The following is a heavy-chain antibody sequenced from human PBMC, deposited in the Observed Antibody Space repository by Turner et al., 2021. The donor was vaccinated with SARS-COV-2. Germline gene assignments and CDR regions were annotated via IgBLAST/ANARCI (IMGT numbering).Heavy chain of an antibody. J-gene: IGHJ4*02. Sequence: VQLVESGGGVVQPGRSLRLSCAASGFTFSSYAMSWVRQAPGKGLEWVSTISDSGGHTYYADSVKGRFTISRDNSKNTLYLQMNSLRAEDTAVYYCAKAPSFSGHFDYWGQGTLVTVSS. CDR1: GFTFSSYA. CDR2: ISDSGGHT. V-gene: IGHV3-23*04. CDR3: AKAPSFSGHFDY. D-gene: IGHD5-12*01.